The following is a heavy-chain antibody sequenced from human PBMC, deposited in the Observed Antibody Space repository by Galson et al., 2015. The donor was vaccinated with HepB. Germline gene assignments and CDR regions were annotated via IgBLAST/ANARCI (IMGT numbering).Heavy chain of an antibody. CDR3: ARDRLNGNNWNNAATFDY. D-gene: IGHD1/OR15-1a*01. CDR1: GFTFSDYY. CDR2: ISVDGGYT. V-gene: IGHV3-11*06. J-gene: IGHJ4*02. Sequence: SLRLSCAASGFTFSDYYMTWIRQTPGKGLEWLSFISVDGGYTNYADSVKARFTISRDNAKNSLYLQMNSLRAEDTAVYYCARDRLNGNNWNNAATFDYWGQGTLVTVSS.